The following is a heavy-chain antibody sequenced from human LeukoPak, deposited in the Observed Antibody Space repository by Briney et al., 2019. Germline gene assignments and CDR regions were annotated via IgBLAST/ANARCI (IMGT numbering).Heavy chain of an antibody. Sequence: GGSLRLSCAASGFTFNNYAMSWVRQAPGKGLEWVSCISGGGDTSYYADSVRGRFTISRDTSKNMLFLQMDSLRAEDTAIYYCAKNAGDGGYYYHMDVWGKGTTVTVSS. V-gene: IGHV3-23*01. J-gene: IGHJ6*03. CDR2: ISGGGDTS. CDR3: AKNAGDGGYYYHMDV. D-gene: IGHD3-16*01. CDR1: GFTFNNYA.